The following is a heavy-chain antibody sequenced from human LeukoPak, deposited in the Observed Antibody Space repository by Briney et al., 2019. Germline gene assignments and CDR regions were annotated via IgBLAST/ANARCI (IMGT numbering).Heavy chain of an antibody. Sequence: KPSETLSLTCTVSYGSISTTGYYWGWIRQPPGKGLEWIGNIYYSGSTYYNPSLKSRVTMSVDTSKNQFSLRLSSVTASDTAVYYCARHVRRIGELSDYWGQGTLVSVSS. CDR1: YGSISTTGYY. J-gene: IGHJ4*02. CDR2: IYYSGST. V-gene: IGHV4-39*01. D-gene: IGHD3-10*01. CDR3: ARHVRRIGELSDY.